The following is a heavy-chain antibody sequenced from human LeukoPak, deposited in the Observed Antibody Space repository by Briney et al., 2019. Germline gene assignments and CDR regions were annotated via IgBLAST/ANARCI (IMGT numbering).Heavy chain of an antibody. D-gene: IGHD3-22*01. CDR3: AMSITMIIVIIKRPPTIDY. J-gene: IGHJ4*02. CDR2: IYYSGTT. Sequence: SETLSLTCTVSGGSISSGGYSWSWIRQPPGKGLEWIGYIYYSGTTYYNPSLKSRVTISVDTSKNQFSLKLSSVTAADTAVYYCAMSITMIIVIIKRPPTIDYWGQGTLVTVSS. V-gene: IGHV4-30-4*07. CDR1: GGSISSGGYS.